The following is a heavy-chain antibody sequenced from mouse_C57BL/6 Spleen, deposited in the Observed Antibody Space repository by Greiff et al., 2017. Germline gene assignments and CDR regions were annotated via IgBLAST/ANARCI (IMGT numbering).Heavy chain of an antibody. J-gene: IGHJ4*01. Sequence: EVQLQQSGPELVKPGASVKISCKASGYTFTDYYMNWVKQSHGKSLEWIGDINPNNGGTSYNQKFKGKATLTVDKSSSTAYMELRSLTSEDSAVXYCASYDYFYYAMDYWGQGTSVTVSS. CDR1: GYTFTDYY. V-gene: IGHV1-26*01. CDR3: ASYDYFYYAMDY. D-gene: IGHD2-4*01. CDR2: INPNNGGT.